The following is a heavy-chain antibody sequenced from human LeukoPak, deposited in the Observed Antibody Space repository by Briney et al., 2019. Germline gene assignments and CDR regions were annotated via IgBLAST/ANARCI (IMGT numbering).Heavy chain of an antibody. D-gene: IGHD3-10*01. CDR1: GFTFSYYA. V-gene: IGHV3-33*01. J-gene: IGHJ4*02. CDR3: ARELFSSGSCPDG. Sequence: GGSLRLSCSASGFTFSYYAIHWVRQAPGKGLEWVALIWSDGSNKHYADSVKGRITISRDNSKNTVYLQMNSLRAEDTAVYYCARELFSSGSCPDGWGQGTLVTVSS. CDR2: IWSDGSNK.